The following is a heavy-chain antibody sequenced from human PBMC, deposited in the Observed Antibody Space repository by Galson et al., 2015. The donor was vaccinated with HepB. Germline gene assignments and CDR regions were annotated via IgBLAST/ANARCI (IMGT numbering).Heavy chain of an antibody. J-gene: IGHJ4*02. Sequence: TLSLTCTVSGGSISSYYWSWIRQPPGKGLEWIGYIYYSGSTNYNPSLKSRVTISVDTSKNQFSLKLSSVTAADTAVYYCARHGWFGELMESRFDYWGQGTLVTVSS. CDR1: GGSISSYY. CDR3: ARHGWFGELMESRFDY. CDR2: IYYSGST. D-gene: IGHD3-10*01. V-gene: IGHV4-59*08.